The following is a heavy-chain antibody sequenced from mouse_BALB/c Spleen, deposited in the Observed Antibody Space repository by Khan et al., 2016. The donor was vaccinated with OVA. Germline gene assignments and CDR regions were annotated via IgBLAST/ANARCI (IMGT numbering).Heavy chain of an antibody. D-gene: IGHD1-1*01. V-gene: IGHV2-9*02. CDR2: IWAGGST. CDR1: GFSLSSYG. J-gene: IGHJ3*01. Sequence: QVQLKESGPCLVAPSQTLSITCTVSGFSLSSYGVHWVRQPPGKGLEWLGVIWAGGSTNHNSALMSRLNISKDNSKSQVFLKMNSLQTDDTAMYYCARTFYYGAWFAYWGQGTLVTVSA. CDR3: ARTFYYGAWFAY.